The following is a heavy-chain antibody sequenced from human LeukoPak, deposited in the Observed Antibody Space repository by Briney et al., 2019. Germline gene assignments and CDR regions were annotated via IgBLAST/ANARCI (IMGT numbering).Heavy chain of an antibody. J-gene: IGHJ4*02. D-gene: IGHD6-13*01. Sequence: PGGSLILSCAASGFTFSSYEMNWVRQAPGKGLEWVSYISSSGSTIYYADSVKGRFTISRDNAKNSLYLQMNSLRAEDTAVYYCANSAAVGTFYWGQGTLVTVSS. CDR1: GFTFSSYE. CDR3: ANSAAVGTFY. CDR2: ISSSGSTI. V-gene: IGHV3-48*03.